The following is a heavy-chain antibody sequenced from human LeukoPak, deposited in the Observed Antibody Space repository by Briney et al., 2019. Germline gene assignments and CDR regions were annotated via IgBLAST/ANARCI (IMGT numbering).Heavy chain of an antibody. D-gene: IGHD6-6*01. CDR2: INPNSGGT. CDR1: GYTFTGYY. Sequence: ASVKVSCKASGYTFTGYYMHWVRQAPGQGLEWMGWINPNSGGTNYAQKFQGRVTMTRDTSISTAYMELSRLRSDDTAVYYCARSPPGIAARVGWFDPWSQGTLVTVSS. CDR3: ARSPPGIAARVGWFDP. J-gene: IGHJ5*02. V-gene: IGHV1-2*02.